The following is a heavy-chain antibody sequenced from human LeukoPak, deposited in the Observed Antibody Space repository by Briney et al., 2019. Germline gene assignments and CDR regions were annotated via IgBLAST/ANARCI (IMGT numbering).Heavy chain of an antibody. D-gene: IGHD3-10*01. CDR3: ARRSLWFGQGGMDV. J-gene: IGHJ6*02. CDR1: GGSISSSSYY. Sequence: PSETLSLTCTVSGGSISSSSYYWGWIRQPPGKGLEWIGSIYYSGSTYYNPSLKSRVTISVDTSKNQFPLKLSSVTAADTAVYYCARRSLWFGQGGMDVWGQGTTVTVSS. CDR2: IYYSGST. V-gene: IGHV4-39*01.